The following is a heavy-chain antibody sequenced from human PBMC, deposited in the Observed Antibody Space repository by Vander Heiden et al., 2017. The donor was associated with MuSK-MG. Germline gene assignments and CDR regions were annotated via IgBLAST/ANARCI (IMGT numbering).Heavy chain of an antibody. V-gene: IGHV4-38-2*01. CDR2: INKGGGINKN. J-gene: IGHJ4*02. CDR3: ARGGPGGEIVGFDD. CDR1: GYSLSSDHF. D-gene: IGHD5-12*01. Sequence: QVQLQESGPGLVKPSETLSLTCAVSGYSLSSDHFWGWIRQPPGKGLEWMGSINKGGGINKNYYNPSQKSGATIGGETPKTQLSGRLSCVTTAATAGFWVARGGPGGEIVGFDDWGQGTMATVSS.